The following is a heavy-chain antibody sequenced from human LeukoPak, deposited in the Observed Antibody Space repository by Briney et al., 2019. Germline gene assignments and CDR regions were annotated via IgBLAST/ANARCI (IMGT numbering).Heavy chain of an antibody. CDR1: GGSFSGYY. D-gene: IGHD6-6*01. V-gene: IGHV4-34*01. CDR3: ARDWGVGGRPGYMDV. CDR2: INHSGST. Sequence: SETLSLTCAVYGGSFSGYYWSWIRQPPGKGLEWIGEINHSGSTNYNPSLKSRVTILVDTSKYQVSLKLSSVTAADTAVYFCARDWGVGGRPGYMDVWGKGTTVTVSS. J-gene: IGHJ6*03.